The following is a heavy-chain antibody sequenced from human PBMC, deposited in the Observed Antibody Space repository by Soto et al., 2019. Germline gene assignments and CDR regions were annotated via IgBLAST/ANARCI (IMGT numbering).Heavy chain of an antibody. CDR3: AKDWSLSYCSGGSCAGDY. D-gene: IGHD2-15*01. CDR2: ISYDGSNK. Sequence: PGGSLRLSCAASGFTFSSYGMHWVRQAPGKGLEWVAVISYDGSNKYYADTVKGRFTISRDNSKNTLYLQMNSLIAEDTALYYCAKDWSLSYCSGGSCAGDYWGQGTLVTVSS. J-gene: IGHJ4*02. CDR1: GFTFSSYG. V-gene: IGHV3-30*18.